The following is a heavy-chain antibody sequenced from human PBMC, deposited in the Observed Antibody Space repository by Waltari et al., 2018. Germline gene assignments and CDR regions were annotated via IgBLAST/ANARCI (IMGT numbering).Heavy chain of an antibody. CDR3: ATNEIPWH. J-gene: IGHJ4*02. D-gene: IGHD2-2*02. CDR1: GFIFSDYP. Sequence: QVQLVESGGGVVQPGGSLTLSCVASGFIFSDYPMQWVRHVPGKGLQWLEILSSDGTTRRFADSVKGRFSISRDNSKNMLYLQMNSLRVDDTAYYFCATNEIPWHWGQGTLVTVSS. V-gene: IGHV3-30*14. CDR2: LSSDGTTR.